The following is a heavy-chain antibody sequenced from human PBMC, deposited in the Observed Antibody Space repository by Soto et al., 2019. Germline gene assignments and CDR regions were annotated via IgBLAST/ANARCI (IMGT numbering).Heavy chain of an antibody. CDR2: ISYDGSNK. Sequence: PGGSLRLSCAASGFTFSSYGMHWVRQAPGKGLEWVAVISYDGSNKYYADSVKGRFTISRDNSKNTLYLQMNSLRAEDTAVYYCAKDHWDYYDSSGYYDYWGQGTLVTV. CDR3: AKDHWDYYDSSGYYDY. CDR1: GFTFSSYG. J-gene: IGHJ4*02. V-gene: IGHV3-30*18. D-gene: IGHD3-22*01.